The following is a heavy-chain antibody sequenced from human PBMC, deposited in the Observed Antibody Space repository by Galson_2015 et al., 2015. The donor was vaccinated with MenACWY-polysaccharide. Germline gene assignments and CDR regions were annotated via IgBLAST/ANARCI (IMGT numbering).Heavy chain of an antibody. Sequence: SLRLSCAASGFTFSNYGMHWVRQAPGEGLEWMSEIWYDESDVYYADSVKGRFTISRDNSKNALYLQMNSLRAEDTAVYYCARADRSDGGRALDIWGQGTMVTVSS. D-gene: IGHD6-25*01. CDR1: GFTFSNYG. J-gene: IGHJ3*02. CDR3: ARADRSDGGRALDI. CDR2: IWYDESDV. V-gene: IGHV3-33*01.